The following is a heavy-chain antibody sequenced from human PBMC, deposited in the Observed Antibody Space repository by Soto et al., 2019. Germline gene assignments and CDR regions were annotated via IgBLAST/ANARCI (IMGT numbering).Heavy chain of an antibody. J-gene: IGHJ6*02. Sequence: PGGSLRLSCAASGFTFSSYAMSWVRQAPGKGLEWVPAISGSGGSTYYADSVKGRPTISSDNSKNTLYLKMNSLRADDTAVYYYAFLPAVDGMDVWGQGTTVTVSS. CDR3: AFLPAVDGMDV. CDR2: ISGSGGST. CDR1: GFTFSSYA. V-gene: IGHV3-23*01.